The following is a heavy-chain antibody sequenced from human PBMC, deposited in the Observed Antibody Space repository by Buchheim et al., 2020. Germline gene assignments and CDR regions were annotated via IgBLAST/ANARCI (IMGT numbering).Heavy chain of an antibody. CDR3: ATGTDYYDSSGHPLVYFDY. D-gene: IGHD3-22*01. J-gene: IGHJ4*02. CDR2: INSDGSST. Sequence: EVQLVESGGGLVQPGGSLRLSCAAPGFTFSSYWMHWVRQAPGKGLVWVSRINSDGSSTSYADSVKGRFTISRDNAKNTLYLQMNSLRAEDTAVYYCATGTDYYDSSGHPLVYFDYWGQGTL. CDR1: GFTFSSYW. V-gene: IGHV3-74*01.